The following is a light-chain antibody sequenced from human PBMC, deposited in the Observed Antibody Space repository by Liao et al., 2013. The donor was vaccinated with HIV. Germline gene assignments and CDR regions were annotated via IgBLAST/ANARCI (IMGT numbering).Light chain of an antibody. Sequence: SYDLTQSSSVSVSPGQTASITCSGDKLGDKYVCWYQKKAGQSPLLVIYQDDKRPSGIPERFSGSNSGNTATLTISGTQPVDEADYYCQAWDSTTVIFGGGTKLTVL. J-gene: IGLJ2*01. CDR2: QDD. CDR1: KLGDKY. CDR3: QAWDSTTVI. V-gene: IGLV3-1*01.